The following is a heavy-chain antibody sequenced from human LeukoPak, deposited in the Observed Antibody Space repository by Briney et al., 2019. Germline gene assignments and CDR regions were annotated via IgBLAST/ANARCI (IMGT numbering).Heavy chain of an antibody. CDR2: INHSGST. D-gene: IGHD2-2*01. J-gene: IGHJ6*02. Sequence: SETLSLTRAVYGGSFSGYYWSWIRQPPGKGLEWIGEINHSGSTNYNPSLKSRVTISVDTSKNQFSLKLSSVTAADTAVYYCARGQQDIVVVPAAGADAEYGMDVWGQETTVTVSS. CDR1: GGSFSGYY. V-gene: IGHV4-34*01. CDR3: ARGQQDIVVVPAAGADAEYGMDV.